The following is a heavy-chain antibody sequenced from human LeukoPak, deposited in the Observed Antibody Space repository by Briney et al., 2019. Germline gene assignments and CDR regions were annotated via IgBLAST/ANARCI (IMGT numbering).Heavy chain of an antibody. V-gene: IGHV4-59*01. CDR1: GVSISSYY. D-gene: IGHD5-24*01. J-gene: IGHJ3*02. Sequence: SETLSLTCTVSGVSISSYYWSWIRQPPGKGLEWIGYIYYSGSTNYNPSLKSRVTISVDTSKNQFSLKLSSVTAADTAVYYCAREMATIRPDAFDIWGQGTMVTVSS. CDR3: AREMATIRPDAFDI. CDR2: IYYSGST.